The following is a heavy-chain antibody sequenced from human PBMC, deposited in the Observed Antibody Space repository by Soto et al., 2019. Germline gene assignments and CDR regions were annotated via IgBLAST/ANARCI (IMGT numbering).Heavy chain of an antibody. J-gene: IGHJ4*02. D-gene: IGHD3-10*01. Sequence: SETLSLTCTVSGGSISSYYWSWIRQPPGKGLEWIGYIYYSGSTNYNPSLKSRVTISVDTSKNQFSLKLSSVTAADAAVYYCAGSITMVRGVIGYWGQGTLVTVSS. V-gene: IGHV4-59*12. CDR2: IYYSGST. CDR3: AGSITMVRGVIGY. CDR1: GGSISSYY.